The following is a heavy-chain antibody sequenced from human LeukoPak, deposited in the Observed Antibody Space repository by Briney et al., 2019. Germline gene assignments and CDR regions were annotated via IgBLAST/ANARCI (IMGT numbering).Heavy chain of an antibody. Sequence: GGSLRLSCAASGFTFSSYAMSWVRQAPGKGLEWVSAISGSGGSTYYADSVKGRFTISRDNSKNTLYLQMNSLRAEDTAVYYCAKSRSTGERTALNYFHFDYWGQGTLVTVSS. CDR3: AKSRSTGERTALNYFHFDY. J-gene: IGHJ4*02. CDR1: GFTFSSYA. CDR2: ISGSGGST. D-gene: IGHD2/OR15-2a*01. V-gene: IGHV3-23*01.